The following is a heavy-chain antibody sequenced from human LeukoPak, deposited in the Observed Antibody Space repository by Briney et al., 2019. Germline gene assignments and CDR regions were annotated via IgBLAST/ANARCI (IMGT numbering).Heavy chain of an antibody. J-gene: IGHJ3*02. Sequence: SETLSLTCTVSGGSISSSNWWSWVLQPPGKGLEWIGEIYYGGSTNYNPSLESRVTISVDKSKNQFSLKLSSVTAADTAVYYCASGTTIDAFDIWGLGTMVTVSS. CDR3: ASGTTIDAFDI. CDR1: GGSISSSNW. D-gene: IGHD1-7*01. V-gene: IGHV4-4*02. CDR2: IYYGGST.